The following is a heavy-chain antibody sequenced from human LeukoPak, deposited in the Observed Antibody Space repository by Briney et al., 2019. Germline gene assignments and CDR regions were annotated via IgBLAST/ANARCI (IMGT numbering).Heavy chain of an antibody. Sequence: RPSETLPLTCTVSGDSINNNVYYWGWIRQPPGKGLEWIAIISYSGTTYYNPSLKTRATISIDTSKNKFSLKVNSVTAADTAMYYCARDRGLWLGEARDAFDIWGQGTMVTVFS. CDR2: ISYSGTT. V-gene: IGHV4-39*07. D-gene: IGHD3-10*01. CDR3: ARDRGLWLGEARDAFDI. CDR1: GDSINNNVYY. J-gene: IGHJ3*02.